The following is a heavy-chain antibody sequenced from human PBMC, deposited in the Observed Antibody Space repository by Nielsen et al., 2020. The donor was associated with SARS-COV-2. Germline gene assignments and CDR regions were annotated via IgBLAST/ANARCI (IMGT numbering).Heavy chain of an antibody. V-gene: IGHV4-59*01. CDR2: IYYSGST. Sequence: SETLSLTCTVSGGSISSYYWSWIRQPPGKGLEWIGYIYYSGSTNYNPSLKSRVTISVDTSKNQFSLKLSSVTAADTAVYYCARYQVVTPGVFDYWGQGTLVTVSS. D-gene: IGHD4-23*01. J-gene: IGHJ4*02. CDR1: GGSISSYY. CDR3: ARYQVVTPGVFDY.